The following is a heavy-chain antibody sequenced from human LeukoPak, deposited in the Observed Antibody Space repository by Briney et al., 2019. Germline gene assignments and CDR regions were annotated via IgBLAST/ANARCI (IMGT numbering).Heavy chain of an antibody. V-gene: IGHV1-46*01. D-gene: IGHD6-19*01. CDR1: GYIFTSYY. Sequence: ASVKVSCKASGYIFTSYYMHWVRQAPGQGLEWMGIINPNGGNTNYAQKFQGRVTMTRDTSTSTVYMELSSLRSEDTAVYYRARGSSGYYYFDSWGQGTLVTVSS. J-gene: IGHJ4*02. CDR3: ARGSSGYYYFDS. CDR2: INPNGGNT.